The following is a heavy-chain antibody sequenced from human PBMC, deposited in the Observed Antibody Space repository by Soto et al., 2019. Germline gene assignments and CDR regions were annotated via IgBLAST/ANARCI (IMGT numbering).Heavy chain of an antibody. CDR3: ARGSGSSWFDY. J-gene: IGHJ4*02. CDR2: MATRTGDT. D-gene: IGHD6-25*01. Sequence: ASVKVSCKPSGYTFTANYIHWVRQAPGQGLEWMGWMATRTGDTRFAQKFQGRVSMTRDTSIGTAYMELTTLTLDDTAVYYCARGSGSSWFDYWGQGTQVTSPQ. CDR1: GYTFTANY. V-gene: IGHV1-2*02.